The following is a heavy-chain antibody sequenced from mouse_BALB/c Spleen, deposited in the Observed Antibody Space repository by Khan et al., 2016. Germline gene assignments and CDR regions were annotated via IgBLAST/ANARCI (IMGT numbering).Heavy chain of an antibody. D-gene: IGHD1-1*02. J-gene: IGHJ3*01. CDR3: AREDYSWFAY. Sequence: EVQLQESGPGLVKPSQSLSLTCTVTGYSITSDYAWNWIRQFPGNKLVWLGYISYSGDTHYNPSLTSRISITRDTSKNQFFLQLNSVTADDTATYYCAREDYSWFAYWVQGTLVTGSA. V-gene: IGHV3-2*02. CDR1: GYSITSDYA. CDR2: ISYSGDT.